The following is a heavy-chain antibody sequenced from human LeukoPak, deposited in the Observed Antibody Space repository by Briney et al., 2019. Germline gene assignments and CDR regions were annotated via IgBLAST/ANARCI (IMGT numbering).Heavy chain of an antibody. CDR3: ARDRTYYYGSGSYYHWFDP. CDR2: IYHSGST. D-gene: IGHD3-10*01. V-gene: IGHV4-38-2*02. CDR1: GYSISSGYY. Sequence: SETLSLTCTVSGYSISSGYYWGWIRQPPGKGLEWIGSIYHSGSTYYNPSLKSRVTISVDTSKNQFSLKLSSVTAADTAVYYCARDRTYYYGSGSYYHWFDPWGQGTLVTVSS. J-gene: IGHJ5*02.